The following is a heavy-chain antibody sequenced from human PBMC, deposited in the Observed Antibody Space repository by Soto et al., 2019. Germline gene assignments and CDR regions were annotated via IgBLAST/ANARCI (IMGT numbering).Heavy chain of an antibody. J-gene: IGHJ6*02. CDR1: GGSISSGGYY. CDR2: IYYSGTT. D-gene: IGHD2-21*01. Sequence: QVQLQESGPGLVKPSQTLPLTCTVSGGSISSGGYYWYWIRQHPGKGLEWIGYIYYSGTTYYNPFLKSRVTISVDTSKNQFSLKLSSATAADTAVYYCAASCVACGGFNYYGMDVWGQGTTVTVSS. V-gene: IGHV4-31*03. CDR3: AASCVACGGFNYYGMDV.